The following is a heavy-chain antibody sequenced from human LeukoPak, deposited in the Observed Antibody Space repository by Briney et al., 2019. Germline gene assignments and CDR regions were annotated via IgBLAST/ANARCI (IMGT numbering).Heavy chain of an antibody. CDR3: ARDRGYSGYETKFDP. CDR1: GGSISSGDYY. CDR2: IYCSGST. J-gene: IGHJ5*02. V-gene: IGHV4-30-4*01. D-gene: IGHD5-12*01. Sequence: SETLSLTCTVSGGSISSGDYYWSWIRQPPGKGLEWIGYIYCSGSTYYNPSLKSRVTISVDTSKNQFSLKLSSVTAADTAVYYCARDRGYSGYETKFDPWGQGTLVTVSS.